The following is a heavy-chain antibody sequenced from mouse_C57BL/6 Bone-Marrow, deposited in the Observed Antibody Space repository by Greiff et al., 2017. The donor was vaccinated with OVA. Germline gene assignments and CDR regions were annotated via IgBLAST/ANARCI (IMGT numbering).Heavy chain of an antibody. CDR2: SRNKANDYTT. CDR1: GFTFSDFY. Sequence: EVQVVESGGGLVQSGRSLRLSCATSGFTFSDFYMEWVRQAPGKGLEWIAASRNKANDYTTEYSASVKGRFIVSRDTSQSILYLQMNALRAEDTAIYYCARDSPITTLVDWYFDVWGTGTTVTVSS. CDR3: ARDSPITTLVDWYFDV. J-gene: IGHJ1*03. V-gene: IGHV7-1*01. D-gene: IGHD1-1*01.